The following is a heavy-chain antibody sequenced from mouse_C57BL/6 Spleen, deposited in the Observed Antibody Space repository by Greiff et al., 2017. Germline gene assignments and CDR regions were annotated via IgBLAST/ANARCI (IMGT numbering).Heavy chain of an antibody. Sequence: VQLQQSGAELVRPGASVKLSCKASGYTFTDYYINWVKQRPGQGLEWIARIYPGSGNTYYNEKFKGKATLTAEKSSSTAYMQLSSLTSEDSAVYFCAREDDGYSFAYWGQGTLVTVSA. CDR1: GYTFTDYY. V-gene: IGHV1-76*01. D-gene: IGHD2-3*01. CDR3: AREDDGYSFAY. J-gene: IGHJ3*01. CDR2: IYPGSGNT.